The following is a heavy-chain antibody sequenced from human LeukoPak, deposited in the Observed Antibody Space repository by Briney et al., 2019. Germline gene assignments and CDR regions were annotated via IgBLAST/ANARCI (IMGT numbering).Heavy chain of an antibody. Sequence: GESLKISCKGSGYSFTNYWIGWVRQMPGKGLEWMGSIYPGDSDTRYSPSFRAQVTISADKSISTAYLQWSSLKASDTAMYYCARHQYISGWHGYDYWGQGTLVTVSS. CDR3: ARHQYISGWHGYDY. CDR2: IYPGDSDT. V-gene: IGHV5-51*01. CDR1: GYSFTNYW. D-gene: IGHD6-19*01. J-gene: IGHJ4*02.